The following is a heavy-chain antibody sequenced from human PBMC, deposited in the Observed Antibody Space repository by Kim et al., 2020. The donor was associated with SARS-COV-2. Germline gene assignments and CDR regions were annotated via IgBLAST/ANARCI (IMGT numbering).Heavy chain of an antibody. V-gene: IGHV3-33*05. D-gene: IGHD6-13*01. J-gene: IGHJ4*02. Sequence: GGSLRLSCAASGFTFSSYGMHWVRQAPGKGLEWVAVISYDGSNKYYADSVKGRFTISRDNSKNTLYLQMNSLRAEDTAVYYCARDQSSGYSSSWYDYWGQGTLVTVSS. CDR3: ARDQSSGYSSSWYDY. CDR2: ISYDGSNK. CDR1: GFTFSSYG.